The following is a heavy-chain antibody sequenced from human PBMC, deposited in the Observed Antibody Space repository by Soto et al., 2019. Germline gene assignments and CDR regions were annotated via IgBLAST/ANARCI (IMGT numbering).Heavy chain of an antibody. D-gene: IGHD1-26*01. CDR1: GFTFSSYG. CDR2: ISYDGSNK. J-gene: IGHJ4*02. CDR3: AKDDCRPISGSPRGLFDY. V-gene: IGHV3-30*18. Sequence: WGTLRLSCAASGFTFSSYGMHWFRQAPGKGLEWVAVISYDGSNKYNADSVKGRSTITRDNSKNTVYLQMNSLRAEDTAVYYCAKDDCRPISGSPRGLFDYWGQGTLVTVSS.